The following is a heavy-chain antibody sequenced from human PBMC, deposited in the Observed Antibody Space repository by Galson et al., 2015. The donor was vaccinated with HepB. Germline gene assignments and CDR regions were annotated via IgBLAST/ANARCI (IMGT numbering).Heavy chain of an antibody. Sequence: SETLSLTCTVSGGSISSYYWSWLRQPPGKGLEWIGYIYYSGSTNYNPSLKSRVTISVDTSKNQFSLKLSSVTAADTAVYYCARDSPLDAFDIWGQGTMVTVSS. CDR2: IYYSGST. CDR1: GGSISSYY. CDR3: ARDSPLDAFDI. V-gene: IGHV4-59*01. J-gene: IGHJ3*02.